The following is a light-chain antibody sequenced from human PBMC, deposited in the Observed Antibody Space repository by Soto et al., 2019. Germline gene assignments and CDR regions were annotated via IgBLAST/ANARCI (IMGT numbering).Light chain of an antibody. CDR2: RNN. Sequence: QSVLSQPPSASGTPGQTVTISCSGNSSNIGNNYVYWYQHLPGTDPRILIYRNNQRPSWVPDRFSGSKSGTSASLAISGLRSDDEDDYYCATRGDSMSDLILGGGTKLTVL. CDR3: ATRGDSMSDLI. V-gene: IGLV1-47*02. CDR1: SSNIGNNY. J-gene: IGLJ2*01.